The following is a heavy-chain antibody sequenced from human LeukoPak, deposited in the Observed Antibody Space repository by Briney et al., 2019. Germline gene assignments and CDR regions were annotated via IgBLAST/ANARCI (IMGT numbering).Heavy chain of an antibody. CDR2: INWKTGNG. D-gene: IGHD5-24*01. Sequence: GGSLRLSCAVSGYNFDDYAMHWVRQAPGRGLEWVSGINWKTGNGIYADSVKGRFTISRDNAKNSLYLQMSSLRAEDTALYYCTRRAARWQFDLWGRGTLLTVSS. J-gene: IGHJ2*01. CDR3: TRRAARWQFDL. V-gene: IGHV3-9*01. CDR1: GYNFDDYA.